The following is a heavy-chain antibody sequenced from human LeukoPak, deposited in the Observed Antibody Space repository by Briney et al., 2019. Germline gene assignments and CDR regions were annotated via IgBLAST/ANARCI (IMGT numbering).Heavy chain of an antibody. CDR1: GFTFSSYA. D-gene: IGHD1-26*01. V-gene: IGHV3-23*01. CDR3: ARDKVGADHGAFDI. CDR2: IGSGSGGTT. J-gene: IGHJ3*02. Sequence: PGGSLRLSCAASGFTFSSYAMRWVRQAPGKGLEWVSAIGSGSGGTTIYADSVKGRFTISRDNSKNTLYLQMNSLRAEDTAVYYCARDKVGADHGAFDIWGQGTMVTVSS.